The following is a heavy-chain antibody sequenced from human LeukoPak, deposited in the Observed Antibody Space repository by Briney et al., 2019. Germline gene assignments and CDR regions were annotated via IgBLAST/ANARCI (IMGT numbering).Heavy chain of an antibody. J-gene: IGHJ4*02. CDR2: IYYSGST. D-gene: IGHD6-19*01. V-gene: IGHV4-59*12. Sequence: SETLSLTCTVSGGSISSYYWNWIRRPPGKGLEWIGYIYYSGSTNYNPSLKSRVTISVDTSKNQFSLKLSSVTAADTAVYYCARGPGYSSGWFDYWGQGTLVTVSS. CDR1: GGSISSYY. CDR3: ARGPGYSSGWFDY.